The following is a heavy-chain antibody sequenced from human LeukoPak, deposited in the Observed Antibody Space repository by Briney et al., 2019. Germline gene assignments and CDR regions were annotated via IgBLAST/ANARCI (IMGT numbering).Heavy chain of an antibody. V-gene: IGHV1-69*13. Sequence: SVKVSCKASGGTFSSYAISWVRQAPGQGLEWMGGIIPIFGTANYAQKFQGRVTITADESTSTAHMELSSLRSEDTAVYYCARDMGYSGSYYRLLDYWGQGTLVTVSS. D-gene: IGHD1-26*01. CDR1: GGTFSSYA. J-gene: IGHJ4*02. CDR2: IIPIFGTA. CDR3: ARDMGYSGSYYRLLDY.